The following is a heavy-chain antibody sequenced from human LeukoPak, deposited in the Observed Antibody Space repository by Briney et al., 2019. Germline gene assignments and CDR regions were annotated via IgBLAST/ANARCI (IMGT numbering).Heavy chain of an antibody. J-gene: IGHJ4*02. Sequence: GRSLRLSCAASGFTFDGYAMRWVRQAPGKGLEWVSGISWNSGSICYADSVKGLFTISRDNANNSLYLQMNSPRAEHTALYSCAKGFYHYFASWGQGTLVTVSS. CDR3: AKGFYHYFAS. D-gene: IGHD3-16*02. V-gene: IGHV3-9*01. CDR2: ISWNSGSI. CDR1: GFTFDGYA.